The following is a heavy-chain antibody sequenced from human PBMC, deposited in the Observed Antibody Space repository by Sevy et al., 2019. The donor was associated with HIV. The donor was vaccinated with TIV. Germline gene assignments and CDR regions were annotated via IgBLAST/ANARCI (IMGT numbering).Heavy chain of an antibody. D-gene: IGHD7-27*01. CDR1: GGSISSGGYS. J-gene: IGHJ4*02. CDR2: IYHSGST. Sequence: SETLSLTCAVSGGSISSGGYSWSWIRQPPGKGLEGIGYIYHSGSTYYNPSLKSRVTISVDRSKNQFSLKLSSVTAADTAVYYCARANWGYFDYWGQGTLVTVSS. V-gene: IGHV4-30-2*01. CDR3: ARANWGYFDY.